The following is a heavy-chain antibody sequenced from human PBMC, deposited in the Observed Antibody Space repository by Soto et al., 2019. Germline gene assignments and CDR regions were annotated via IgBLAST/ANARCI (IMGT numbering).Heavy chain of an antibody. CDR2: ISSSSSYI. CDR3: ARADPFNYYESSGPTEY. Sequence: GGSLRLSCAASGFTFSSYSMNWVRQAPGKGLEWVSSISSSSSYIYYAYSVKGRFTISRDNAKNSLYLQMNSLRAEDTAVYYFARADPFNYYESSGPTEYWGQGTLVTVSS. CDR1: GFTFSSYS. D-gene: IGHD3-22*01. J-gene: IGHJ4*02. V-gene: IGHV3-21*01.